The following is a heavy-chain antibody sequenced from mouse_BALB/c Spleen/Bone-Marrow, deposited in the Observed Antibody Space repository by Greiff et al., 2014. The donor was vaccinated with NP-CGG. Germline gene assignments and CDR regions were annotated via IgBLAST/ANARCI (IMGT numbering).Heavy chain of an antibody. Sequence: EVQLQESGGGLVQPGGSLKLSCAASGFTFSTYGMSWARQTPDKRLELVASINNNGGSTYYPDSVKGRSTISRDNAKNTLYLQMSSLKSEDTAMYYCARDHVVGYWGQGTLVTVSA. CDR2: INNNGGST. CDR3: ARDHVVGY. CDR1: GFTFSTYG. J-gene: IGHJ3*01. V-gene: IGHV5-6-3*01.